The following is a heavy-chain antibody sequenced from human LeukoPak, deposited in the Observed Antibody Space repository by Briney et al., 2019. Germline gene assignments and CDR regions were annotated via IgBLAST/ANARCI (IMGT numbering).Heavy chain of an antibody. CDR3: ARVGSSWYWFDP. D-gene: IGHD6-13*01. CDR2: IYYSGST. Sequence: ASETLSLTCAVSGGSISSSSYYWGWIRQPPGKGLEWIGSIYYSGSTYYNPSLKSRVTISVDTSKNQFSLKLSSVTAADTAVYYCARVGSSWYWFDPWGQGTLVTVSS. CDR1: GGSISSSSYY. J-gene: IGHJ5*02. V-gene: IGHV4-39*07.